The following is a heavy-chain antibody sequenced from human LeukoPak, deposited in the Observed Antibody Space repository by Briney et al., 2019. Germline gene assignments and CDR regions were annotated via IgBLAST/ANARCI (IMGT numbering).Heavy chain of an antibody. CDR3: AKDPSRITMIVVVITSGYMDV. CDR2: ISYDGSSK. CDR1: GFTFSSYG. Sequence: PGGSLRLSCAASGFTFSSYGMHWVRQAPGKGLEWVAVISYDGSSKYYADSVKGRFTISRDNSKNTLYLQMNSLRAEDTAVYYCAKDPSRITMIVVVITSGYMDVWGKGTTVTVSS. J-gene: IGHJ6*03. V-gene: IGHV3-30*18. D-gene: IGHD3-22*01.